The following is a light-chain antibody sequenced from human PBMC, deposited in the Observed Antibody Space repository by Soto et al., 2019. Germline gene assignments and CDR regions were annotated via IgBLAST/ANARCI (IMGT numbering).Light chain of an antibody. CDR3: QQFNSYPLT. Sequence: AIQLTQSPSSLSASVGDRVTITCRASQGISSALAWYQQKPGKGPKLLMYDASSLESGDSSRFSGSVSGTVFTLTFSSLQPEDSATYYCQQFNSYPLTFGGGTKVDIK. CDR2: DAS. CDR1: QGISSA. J-gene: IGKJ4*01. V-gene: IGKV1-13*02.